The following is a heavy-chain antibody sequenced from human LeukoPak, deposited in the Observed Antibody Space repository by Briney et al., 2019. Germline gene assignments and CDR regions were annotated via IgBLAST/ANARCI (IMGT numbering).Heavy chain of an antibody. CDR1: GGSISSGGYY. D-gene: IGHD1-26*01. CDR3: ARAAAGATKPFDY. CDR2: IYYSGST. J-gene: IGHJ4*02. V-gene: IGHV4-31*03. Sequence: SETLSLTCTVSGGSISSGGYYWSWIRQHPGKGLEWIGYIYYSGSTYHNPSLKSRVTISVDTSKTQFSLKLSSVTAADTAVYYCARAAAGATKPFDYWGQGTLVTVSS.